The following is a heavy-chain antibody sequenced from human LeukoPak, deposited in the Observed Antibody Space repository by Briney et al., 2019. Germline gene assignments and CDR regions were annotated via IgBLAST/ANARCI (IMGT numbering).Heavy chain of an antibody. V-gene: IGHV5-51*01. CDR3: ARRGFYGSGSLTDDSFDY. D-gene: IGHD3-10*01. Sequence: GESLKISCKGSGYSFTSYWIGWVRQMPGKGLEWMGIIYPGDSDTRYSPSFQGQVTISADKSISTAYLQWSSLKASDTAMYYCARRGFYGSGSLTDDSFDYWGQGTLVTVSS. CDR1: GYSFTSYW. J-gene: IGHJ4*02. CDR2: IYPGDSDT.